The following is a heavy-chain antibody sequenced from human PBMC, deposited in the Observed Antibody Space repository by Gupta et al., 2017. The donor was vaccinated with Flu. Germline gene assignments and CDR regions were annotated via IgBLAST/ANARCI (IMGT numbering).Heavy chain of an antibody. CDR2: VHTTGRT. Sequence: QVQLHGSGPGLVKPPQTLSLICTVSGDSISRDAYHWDWIRQHAGKGLEWIGRVHTTGRTPYNPSLESRVAISIDTSKNQFSLELRSVTAADTAVYYCARLPPGYWGQGTLVAV. CDR3: ARLPPGY. V-gene: IGHV4-61*02. CDR1: GDSISRDAYH. J-gene: IGHJ4*02.